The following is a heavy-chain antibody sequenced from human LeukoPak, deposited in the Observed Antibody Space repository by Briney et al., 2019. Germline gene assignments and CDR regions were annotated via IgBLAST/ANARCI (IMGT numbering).Heavy chain of an antibody. J-gene: IGHJ4*02. CDR1: GFTFSSYS. CDR3: ARGPHFSDSSSSGYFDS. V-gene: IGHV3-48*01. Sequence: PGGSLRLSRAASGFTFSSYSMNWVRQALGKGLEWVSYISRSSSTTYYADSVKGRFTISRDNAKNSLYLQMNSLRAEDTAVYYCARGPHFSDSSSSGYFDSWGQGTLVTVSS. CDR2: ISRSSSTT. D-gene: IGHD6-6*01.